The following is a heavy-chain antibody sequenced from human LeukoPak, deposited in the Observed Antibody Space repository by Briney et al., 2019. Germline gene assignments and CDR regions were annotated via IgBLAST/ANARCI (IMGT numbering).Heavy chain of an antibody. J-gene: IGHJ4*02. CDR2: IYYSGST. Sequence: SETLSLTCTVSGGSIGSYYWSWIRQPPGKGLEWIGYIYYSGSTNYNPSLKSRVTISVNTSKNQFSLKLSSVTAADTAVYYCARLVVDRYCSSTSCQPYFDYWGQGTLVTVSS. V-gene: IGHV4-59*01. CDR3: ARLVVDRYCSSTSCQPYFDY. CDR1: GGSIGSYY. D-gene: IGHD2-2*01.